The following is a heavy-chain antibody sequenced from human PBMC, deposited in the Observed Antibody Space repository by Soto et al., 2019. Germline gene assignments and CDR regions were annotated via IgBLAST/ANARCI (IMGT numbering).Heavy chain of an antibody. CDR3: ATGRSEVVPGAMDT. CDR1: GASFSNYY. Sequence: TLSLTCTVSGASFSNYYCNWVRKSAGKGLEWIGRIYPTGSTTYNPSLKSRLTMSVDTSKNQFSLRLTSMTAADTAVYYCATGRSEVVPGAMDTWGQGTLVTVSS. D-gene: IGHD2-2*01. V-gene: IGHV4-4*07. CDR2: IYPTGST. J-gene: IGHJ5*02.